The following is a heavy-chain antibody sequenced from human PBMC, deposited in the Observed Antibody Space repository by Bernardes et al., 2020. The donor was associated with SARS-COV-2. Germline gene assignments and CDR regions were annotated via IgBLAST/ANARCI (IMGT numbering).Heavy chain of an antibody. J-gene: IGHJ6*03. D-gene: IGHD2-15*01. CDR1: GGSFSGYY. V-gene: IGHV4-34*01. CDR2: VDHSGNT. CDR3: ARGGLGYHPHEAGLQYYYYYMDV. Sequence: SETLSLTCAVYGGSFSGYYWSWIRQTPGKGLEWIGEVDHSGNTNHNPSLKSRVTISVDTSKNQFSLKLSSVTAADTAVYYCARGGLGYHPHEAGLQYYYYYMDVWGKGTTVTVSS.